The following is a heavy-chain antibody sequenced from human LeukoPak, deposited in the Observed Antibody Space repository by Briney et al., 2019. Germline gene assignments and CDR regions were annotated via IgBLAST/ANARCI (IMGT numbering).Heavy chain of an antibody. V-gene: IGHV4-34*12. CDR3: ARRVRGVNDAFDI. J-gene: IGHJ3*02. Sequence: SETLSLTCVVYGESFSGYYWTWIRQPPGKGLEWIGEIIDTGSTKYNSSLKSRVTISVDTSKNQFSLKLSSVTAADTAVYYCARRVRGVNDAFDIWGQRTMVTVSS. D-gene: IGHD3-10*01. CDR1: GESFSGYY. CDR2: IIDTGST.